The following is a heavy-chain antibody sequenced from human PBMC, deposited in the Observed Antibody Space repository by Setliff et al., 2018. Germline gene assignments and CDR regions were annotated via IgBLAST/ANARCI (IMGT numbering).Heavy chain of an antibody. V-gene: IGHV4-61*09. CDR2: IFARGSM. D-gene: IGHD3-10*01. CDR1: GGSISSGNYY. J-gene: IGHJ4*02. Sequence: SETLSLTCTVSGGSISSGNYYWIWTRQPAGKALEWLGHIFARGSMNFNPSLKSRVTISGDRSKNQFSLELSSVTAADTAVYYCARSLGSGSYYGSRPFHSDCWGQGIQVTVSS. CDR3: ARSLGSGSYYGSRPFHSDC.